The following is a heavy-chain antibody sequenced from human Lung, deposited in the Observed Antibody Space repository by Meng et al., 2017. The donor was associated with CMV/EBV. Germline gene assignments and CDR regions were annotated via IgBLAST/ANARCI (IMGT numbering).Heavy chain of an antibody. V-gene: IGHV3-30*02. CDR2: IHFDGSNE. CDR3: AKAVFGVVIDY. J-gene: IGHJ4*02. CDR1: GFTLKYYG. Sequence: GESLKISCAASGFTLKYYGMHWVRQAPGKGLEWVAFIHFDGSNEHYADSVTGRFTISRDNPKNMLYLEMNSLRVEDTAVYYCAKAVFGVVIDYWGQGTLVTSPQ. D-gene: IGHD3-3*01.